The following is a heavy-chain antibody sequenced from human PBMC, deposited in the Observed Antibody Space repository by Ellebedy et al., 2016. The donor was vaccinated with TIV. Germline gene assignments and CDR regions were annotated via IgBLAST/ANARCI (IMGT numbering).Heavy chain of an antibody. CDR1: GFSFRCFW. J-gene: IGHJ4*02. CDR2: ITPIRKYI. Sequence: GESLKISCAAPGFSFRCFWLGWVRSGPGKGLGWDPSITPIRKYIHIEDSGKGRFTVSRNKTKNSLYLEMSSLRVEDTAIYYCARPAATYSSSWYDFDCWGQGTLVTVSS. D-gene: IGHD6-13*01. CDR3: ARPAATYSSSWYDFDC. V-gene: IGHV3-21*01.